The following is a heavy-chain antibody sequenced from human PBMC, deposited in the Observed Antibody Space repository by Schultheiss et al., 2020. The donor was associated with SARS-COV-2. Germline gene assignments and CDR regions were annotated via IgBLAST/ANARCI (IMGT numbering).Heavy chain of an antibody. J-gene: IGHJ4*02. D-gene: IGHD5-18*01. Sequence: SQTLSLTCTVSGGSISSYYWSWIRQPPGKGLEWIGYIYYSGSTNYNPSLKSRVTISVDTSKNQFSLKLSSVTAADTAVYYCARGRGYSYGYFDYWGQGTLVTVSS. CDR3: ARGRGYSYGYFDY. CDR2: IYYSGST. CDR1: GGSISSYY. V-gene: IGHV4-59*12.